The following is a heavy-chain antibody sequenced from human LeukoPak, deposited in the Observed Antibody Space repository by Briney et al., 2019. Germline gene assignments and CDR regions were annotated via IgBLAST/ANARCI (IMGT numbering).Heavy chain of an antibody. CDR3: ATSIAAAGRNDHL. J-gene: IGHJ5*02. Sequence: GGSLRLSCAASGFTFSGYWMNWVRQAPGKGLEWVANIKQDGNEKYYVDSVKGRFTISRDNSKNTLYLQMNSLRAEDTAVYYCATSIAAAGRNDHLWGQGTLVTVSS. D-gene: IGHD6-13*01. CDR1: GFTFSGYW. V-gene: IGHV3-7*01. CDR2: IKQDGNEK.